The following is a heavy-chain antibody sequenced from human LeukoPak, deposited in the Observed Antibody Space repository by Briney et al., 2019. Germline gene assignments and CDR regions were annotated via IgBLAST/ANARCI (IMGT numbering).Heavy chain of an antibody. V-gene: IGHV3-23*01. CDR3: AKSFTLRYFDVDI. Sequence: GGSLRPSCAASGFTFSSYGMHWVRQAPGKGLEWVSAISGSGGSTYYADSVKGRFTISRDNSKNTLYLQTNSLRAEDTAVYYCAKSFTLRYFDVDIWGQGTMVTVSS. J-gene: IGHJ3*02. CDR1: GFTFSSYG. D-gene: IGHD3-9*01. CDR2: ISGSGGST.